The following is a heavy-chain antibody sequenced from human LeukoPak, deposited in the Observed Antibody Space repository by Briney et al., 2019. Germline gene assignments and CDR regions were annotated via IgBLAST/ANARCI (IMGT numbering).Heavy chain of an antibody. CDR1: GYTFTSYY. J-gene: IGHJ4*02. Sequence: ASVKVSCKASGYTFTSYYMHWVRQAPGQGLEWMGIINPSGGSTNYAQKFQGRVTITADKSTTTAYMELRSLSSDDTAVYFCARETASGYLGFDFWGQGTLVTVSS. V-gene: IGHV1-46*01. D-gene: IGHD3-3*01. CDR2: INPSGGST. CDR3: ARETASGYLGFDF.